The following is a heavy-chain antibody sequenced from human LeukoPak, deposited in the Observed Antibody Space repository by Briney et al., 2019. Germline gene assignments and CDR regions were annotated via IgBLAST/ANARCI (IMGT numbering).Heavy chain of an antibody. CDR2: IYYSGST. V-gene: IGHV4-59*12. CDR3: ARDSLTYDFWSGYYTWGLDY. CDR1: GGSISSYY. D-gene: IGHD3-3*01. J-gene: IGHJ4*02. Sequence: SETLSLTCTVSGGSISSYYWSWIRQPPGKGLEWIGYIYYSGSTNYNPSLKSRVTISVDTSKNQFSLKLSSVTAADTAVYYCARDSLTYDFWSGYYTWGLDYWGQGTLVTVSS.